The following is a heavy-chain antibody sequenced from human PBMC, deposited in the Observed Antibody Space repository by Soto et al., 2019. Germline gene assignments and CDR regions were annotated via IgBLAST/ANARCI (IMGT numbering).Heavy chain of an antibody. D-gene: IGHD2-15*01. Sequence: HPGGSLRLSCAASGFTFSSDAMSWVRQAPGKGLEWVSAISGSGGSTYYADSVKGRFTISRDNSKNTLYLQMNSLRAEDTAVYYCAKQFVVVAAKHSPNWFDPWGQGTLVTVSS. CDR1: GFTFSSDA. J-gene: IGHJ5*02. CDR2: ISGSGGST. V-gene: IGHV3-23*01. CDR3: AKQFVVVAAKHSPNWFDP.